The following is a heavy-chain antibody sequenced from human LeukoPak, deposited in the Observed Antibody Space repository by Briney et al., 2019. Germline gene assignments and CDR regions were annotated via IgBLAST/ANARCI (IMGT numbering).Heavy chain of an antibody. V-gene: IGHV4-34*01. D-gene: IGHD3-10*01. CDR1: GGSFSGSY. J-gene: IGHJ6*03. CDR3: ARGRDYYGSGAHYYMDV. Sequence: SETLSLTCAVYGGSFSGSYWSWIRQPPGKGLEWIGEINHSGSTNYNPSLKSRVTISVDTSKNQFSLKLSSVTAADTAVYYCARGRDYYGSGAHYYMDVWGKGTTVTVSS. CDR2: INHSGST.